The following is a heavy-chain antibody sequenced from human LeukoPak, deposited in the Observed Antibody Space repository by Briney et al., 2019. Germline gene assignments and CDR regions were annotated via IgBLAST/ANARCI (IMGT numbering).Heavy chain of an antibody. CDR2: TSDRGDYT. D-gene: IGHD3/OR15-3a*01. CDR1: GFTFTSYS. J-gene: IGHJ4*02. CDR3: ARGPGLGNDY. Sequence: PGGSLRLSCAASGFTFTSYSMSWVRQAPGKGLEWVSGTSDRGDYTYYADSVKGRFTISRDNAKNSLYLQMNSLRAEDTAVYYCARGPGLGNDYWGQGTLVTVSS. V-gene: IGHV3-21*01.